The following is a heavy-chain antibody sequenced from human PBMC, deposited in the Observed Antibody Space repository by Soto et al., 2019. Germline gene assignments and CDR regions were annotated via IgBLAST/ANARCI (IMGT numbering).Heavy chain of an antibody. CDR2: IYPGDSDT. J-gene: IGHJ5*02. Sequence: GESLKISCKGSGYSFTSYWIGWVRQMPGKGLECMGIIYPGDSDTRYSPSFQGQVTISADKSISTAYLQWSSLKASDTAMYYGASLGYYDSSGRYFKGRCDPWGQGTLVSVSS. V-gene: IGHV5-51*01. CDR1: GYSFTSYW. D-gene: IGHD3-22*01. CDR3: ASLGYYDSSGRYFKGRCDP.